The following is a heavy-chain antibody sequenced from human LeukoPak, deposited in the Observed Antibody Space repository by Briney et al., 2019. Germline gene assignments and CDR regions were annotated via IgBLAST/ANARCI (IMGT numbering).Heavy chain of an antibody. Sequence: PGGSLRLSCAASGFTFSSYTMTWVRQAPGKGLDWVSSITSSSTYIYYADSVKGRFTISRDNAKNSLYLQMNSLRAEDTAVYYCARRVDTGMFTELDYWGQGTLVTVSS. CDR3: ARRVDTGMFTELDY. J-gene: IGHJ4*02. V-gene: IGHV3-21*01. D-gene: IGHD5-18*01. CDR2: ITSSSTYI. CDR1: GFTFSSYT.